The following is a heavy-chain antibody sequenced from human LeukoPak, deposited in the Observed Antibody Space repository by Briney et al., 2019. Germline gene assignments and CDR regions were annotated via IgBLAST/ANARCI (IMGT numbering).Heavy chain of an antibody. V-gene: IGHV3-21*01. J-gene: IGHJ4*02. CDR3: ARGGIDYYYDSSGPNY. CDR1: GFTLSSYY. CDR2: ISNSRSYI. Sequence: GGSLRLSCAASGFTLSSYYMNWVRQAPGKGREWGSSISNSRSYIYYGDSVKGRFTISRDNAKNSLYLQLNSLRAEDTAVYYCARGGIDYYYDSSGPNYWGQGTLVTVSS. D-gene: IGHD3-22*01.